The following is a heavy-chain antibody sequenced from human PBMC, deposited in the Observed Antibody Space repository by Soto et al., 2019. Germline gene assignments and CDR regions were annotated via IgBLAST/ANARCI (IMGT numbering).Heavy chain of an antibody. CDR3: ARPRGGYFDY. J-gene: IGHJ4*02. Sequence: PSETLSLTCTVSGDSISSYYWSWIRQPPGKGLEWIGYIYYSGSTNYNPSLKSRVTISVDTSKNQFSLKLSSVTAADTAVYYCARPRGGYFDYWGQGTLVTVSS. CDR1: GDSISSYY. V-gene: IGHV4-59*01. D-gene: IGHD3-16*01. CDR2: IYYSGST.